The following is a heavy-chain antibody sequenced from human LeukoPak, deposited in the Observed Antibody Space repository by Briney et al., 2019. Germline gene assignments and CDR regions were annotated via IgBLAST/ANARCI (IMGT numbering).Heavy chain of an antibody. CDR3: TTDAIVVVTAPPDY. V-gene: IGHV3-15*01. CDR2: IKSKTDGGTT. CDR1: GFTFSNAW. J-gene: IGHJ4*02. Sequence: GGSLRLSCAASGFTFSNAWMSWVRQAPGKGLEWVGRIKSKTDGGTTDYAAPVKGRFTISRDDSKNTLYLQMNSLKTEDTAVYYCTTDAIVVVTAPPDYWGQGTLVTVSS. D-gene: IGHD2-21*02.